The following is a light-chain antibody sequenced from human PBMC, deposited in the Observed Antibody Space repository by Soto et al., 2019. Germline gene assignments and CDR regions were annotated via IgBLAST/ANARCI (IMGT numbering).Light chain of an antibody. CDR3: QQYGSSPPT. Sequence: EIVLTQSPSTLSLSPGERASLSCRASRSVSGSYVAWYQQKPGQAPRLLIYDASSRTTGIPDRFSGSGSGTDFTLTITRLEPEDFALYYCQQYGSSPPTFGQGTKVDIK. CDR1: RSVSGSY. J-gene: IGKJ1*01. V-gene: IGKV3-20*01. CDR2: DAS.